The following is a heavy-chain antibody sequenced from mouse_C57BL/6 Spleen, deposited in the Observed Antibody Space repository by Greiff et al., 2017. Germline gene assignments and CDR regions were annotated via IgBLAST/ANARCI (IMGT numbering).Heavy chain of an antibody. V-gene: IGHV1-82*01. CDR1: GYAFSSSW. Sequence: VQLQQSGPELVKPGASVKLSCKASGYAFSSSWMNWVKQRPGKGLEWIGRIYPGDGDTNYNGKFKGKATLTADKSSSTAYMKLSSLPSEDSAVYCCARGYDYGGFAYWGQGTLVTVSA. CDR2: IYPGDGDT. J-gene: IGHJ3*01. CDR3: ARGYDYGGFAY. D-gene: IGHD2-4*01.